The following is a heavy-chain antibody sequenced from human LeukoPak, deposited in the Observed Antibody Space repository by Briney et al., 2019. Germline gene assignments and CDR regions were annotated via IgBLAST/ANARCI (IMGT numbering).Heavy chain of an antibody. CDR1: GYTFTSYG. J-gene: IGHJ4*02. D-gene: IGHD3-3*01. CDR3: ARQGEDWNYEGHYFDY. CDR2: ISAYNGNK. Sequence: GASVKVSCKAFGYTFTSYGTIWVRQAPGQGLEWMGWISAYNGNKNYAQKFQGRVTMTTDISTSTAYLELRTLDSDDTAVYYCARQGEDWNYEGHYFDYWGQGTLVIVSS. V-gene: IGHV1-18*01.